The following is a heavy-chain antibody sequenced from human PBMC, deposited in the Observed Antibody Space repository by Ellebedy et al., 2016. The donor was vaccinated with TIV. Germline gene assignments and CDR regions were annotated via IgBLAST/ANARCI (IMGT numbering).Heavy chain of an antibody. CDR3: AADRSIGWYFY. D-gene: IGHD6-19*01. J-gene: IGHJ4*02. Sequence: MPSETLSLTCTVSGDSISSRNLYWGWIRQAPGKGLQGIGSIYSSWNTYYNPSLESRVTMSIDTSKNQFSLKLTSVTAADTAVYYCAADRSIGWYFYWGQGTLVTVSS. V-gene: IGHV4-39*07. CDR1: GDSISSRNLY. CDR2: IYSSWNT.